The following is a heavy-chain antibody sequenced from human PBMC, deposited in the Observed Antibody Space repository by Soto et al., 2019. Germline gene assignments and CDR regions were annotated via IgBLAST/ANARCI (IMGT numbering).Heavy chain of an antibody. CDR3: ARASGYCSSTSCSDAFDI. CDR2: IWYDGSNK. D-gene: IGHD2-2*01. V-gene: IGHV3-33*01. J-gene: IGHJ3*02. CDR1: GFTFSSYG. Sequence: PGGSLRLSCAASGFTFSSYGMHWVRQAPGKGLEWVAVIWYDGSNKYYADSVKGRFTISRDNSKNTLYLQMNSLRAEDTAVYYCARASGYCSSTSCSDAFDIWGQGTMVTVSS.